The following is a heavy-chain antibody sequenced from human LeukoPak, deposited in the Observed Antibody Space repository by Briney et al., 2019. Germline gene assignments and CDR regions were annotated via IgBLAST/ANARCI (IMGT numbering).Heavy chain of an antibody. J-gene: IGHJ4*02. Sequence: SETLSLTCTVSGGSLTGYYWSWIRQPPGKGLEWIGYIYDSGSTNYNPSLKSRVTISVDTSKNQFSLRLSSVTAADTAVYYCARSSVAAPPDYWGQGTLVTVSS. V-gene: IGHV4-59*01. CDR2: IYDSGST. D-gene: IGHD6-6*01. CDR1: GGSLTGYY. CDR3: ARSSVAAPPDY.